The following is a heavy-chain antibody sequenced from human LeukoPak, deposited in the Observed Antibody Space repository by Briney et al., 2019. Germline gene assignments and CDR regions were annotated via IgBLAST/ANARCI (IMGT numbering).Heavy chain of an antibody. D-gene: IGHD3-10*01. CDR1: GFTFSSYG. J-gene: IGHJ4*02. CDR3: AKGVWFGEIDY. V-gene: IGHV3-30*18. CDR2: ISYDGSNK. Sequence: GGSLTLSCAASGFTFSSYGMQWLRQAPGKGLEWVAVISYDGSNKYYADSVKGRFTISRDNSKNTLYLQMNSLRAEDTAVYYCAKGVWFGEIDYWGQGTLVTVSS.